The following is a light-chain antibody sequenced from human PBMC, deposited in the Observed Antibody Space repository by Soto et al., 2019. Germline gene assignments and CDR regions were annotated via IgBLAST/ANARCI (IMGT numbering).Light chain of an antibody. CDR3: SAHAGSNHLL. V-gene: IGLV2-8*01. CDR1: SGDVGGSKY. Sequence: QSALTQPPSASGSPGQSVTISCTGTSGDVGGSKYVSWYQQHPGKAPKLMIYEVSERPSGVPDRFSGSKSGNTASLTVSGLQAEDEADYYCSAHAGSNHLLFGGGTQLTVL. CDR2: EVS. J-gene: IGLJ2*01.